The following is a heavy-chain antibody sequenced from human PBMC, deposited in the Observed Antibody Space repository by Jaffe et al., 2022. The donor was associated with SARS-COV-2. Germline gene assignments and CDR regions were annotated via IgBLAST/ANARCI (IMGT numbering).Heavy chain of an antibody. CDR1: GFTFSSYA. V-gene: IGHV3-23*01. CDR3: AKDLFYYDSSTSYFDY. D-gene: IGHD3-22*01. CDR2: ISGSGGST. J-gene: IGHJ4*02. Sequence: EVQLLESGGGLVQTGGSLRLSCAASGFTFSSYAMSWVRQAPGKGLEWVSTISGSGGSTYYADSVKGRFTISRDNSKNTLYLQMNSLRAEDTAIYYCAKDLFYYDSSTSYFDYWGQGTLVTVSS.